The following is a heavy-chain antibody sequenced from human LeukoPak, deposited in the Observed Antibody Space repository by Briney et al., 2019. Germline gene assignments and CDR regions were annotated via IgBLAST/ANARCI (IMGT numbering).Heavy chain of an antibody. CDR2: MNPNSGNT. Sequence: ASVKVSCKASGYTFTSYDINWVRQATGQGLEWMGWMNPNSGNTGYAQKFQGRVTITRDTSASTAYMELSSLRSEDTAVYYCARDHLSPGLEWLSRYNWFDPWGQGTLVTVSS. V-gene: IGHV1-8*01. J-gene: IGHJ5*02. CDR3: ARDHLSPGLEWLSRYNWFDP. D-gene: IGHD3-3*01. CDR1: GYTFTSYD.